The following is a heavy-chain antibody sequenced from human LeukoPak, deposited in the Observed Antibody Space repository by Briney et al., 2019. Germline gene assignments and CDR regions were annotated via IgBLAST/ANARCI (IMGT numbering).Heavy chain of an antibody. V-gene: IGHV4-59*01. D-gene: IGHD6-19*01. Sequence: PSETLSLTCTVSGGSISNYYWSWIRQPPGKGLESIGYIHYSGSTNYNPSLESRVTISVDASKNQFSLKLSSVTAADTAVYYCARVGLYSSGWYVNYYYGMDVWGQGTTVTVSS. J-gene: IGHJ6*02. CDR1: GGSISNYY. CDR2: IHYSGST. CDR3: ARVGLYSSGWYVNYYYGMDV.